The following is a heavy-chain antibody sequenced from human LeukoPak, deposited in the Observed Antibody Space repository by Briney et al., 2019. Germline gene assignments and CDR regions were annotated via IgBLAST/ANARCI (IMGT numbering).Heavy chain of an antibody. Sequence: GGSLRPSCPPSGFTFSSYEMNWVRQPPGRGLGWVSYISVGGSTIYYADSVKGRLTISRDNAKNSLYLQMHSLRAEDTAVYYCARDPVCDYWGQGTLVTVSS. CDR2: ISVGGSTI. J-gene: IGHJ4*02. V-gene: IGHV3-48*03. CDR3: ARDPVCDY. CDR1: GFTFSSYE.